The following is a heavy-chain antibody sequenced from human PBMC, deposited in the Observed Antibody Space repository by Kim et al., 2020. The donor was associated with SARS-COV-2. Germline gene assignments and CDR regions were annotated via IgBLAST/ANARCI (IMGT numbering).Heavy chain of an antibody. J-gene: IGHJ5*02. CDR2: INPSGGST. V-gene: IGHV1-46*01. CDR3: ARDRKLHQIGNWFDP. CDR1: GYTFTSYY. D-gene: IGHD1-7*01. Sequence: ASVKVSCKASGYTFTSYYMHWVRQAPGQGLEWMGIINPSGGSTSYAQKFQGRVTMTRDTSTSTVYMELSSLRSEDTAVYYCARDRKLHQIGNWFDPWGQGTLVTVSS.